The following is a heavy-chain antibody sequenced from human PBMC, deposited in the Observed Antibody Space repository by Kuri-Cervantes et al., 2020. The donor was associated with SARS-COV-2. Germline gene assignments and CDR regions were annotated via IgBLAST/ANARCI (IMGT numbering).Heavy chain of an antibody. D-gene: IGHD6-13*01. Sequence: GGSLRLSCAASGFTFSSYGMHGVRQAPGKGLEWVAVIWYNGSNKYYADSVKGRFTISRDNPKNTLYLQMNSLRAEATAVYYCARDSSITPRDFDYWGQRTLVTVSS. V-gene: IGHV3-33*08. J-gene: IGHJ4*02. CDR1: GFTFSSYG. CDR3: ARDSSITPRDFDY. CDR2: IWYNGSNK.